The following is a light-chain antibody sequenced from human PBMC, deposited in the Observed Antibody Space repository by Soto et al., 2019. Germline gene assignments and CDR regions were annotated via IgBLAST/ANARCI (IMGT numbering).Light chain of an antibody. Sequence: QSVLTQPPSASGSPGQSVTISCTGTSGDVGGYNYVSWYQQHPGKAPKLMIYEVTKRPSGVPDRFSGSKSGNTASLTVSGLQAEDEADYYCSSYAGSNNFDVFGTGTKLTV. CDR2: EVT. CDR3: SSYAGSNNFDV. V-gene: IGLV2-8*01. CDR1: SGDVGGYNY. J-gene: IGLJ1*01.